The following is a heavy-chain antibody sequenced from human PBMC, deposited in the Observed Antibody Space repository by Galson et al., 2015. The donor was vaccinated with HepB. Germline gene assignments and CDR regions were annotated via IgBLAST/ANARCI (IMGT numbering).Heavy chain of an antibody. D-gene: IGHD2-8*01. CDR2: IYPGDSTA. CDR1: GYNFTNYW. CDR3: VRRLPYALIRDWWFAP. Sequence: QSGAEVKKPGESLKISCKAYGYNFTNYWIGWVRQMPGKGLERVGIIYPGDSTAKYSPSFQGQVSVSADKSIATAYLQWSSLKASDTAVYYCVRRLPYALIRDWWFAPWGQGTLVTVSS. V-gene: IGHV5-51*03. J-gene: IGHJ5*02.